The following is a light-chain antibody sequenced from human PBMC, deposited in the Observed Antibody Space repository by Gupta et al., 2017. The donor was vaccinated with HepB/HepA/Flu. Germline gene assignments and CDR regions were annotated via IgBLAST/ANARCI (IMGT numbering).Light chain of an antibody. J-gene: IGKJ2*01. CDR2: GAS. V-gene: IGKV3-20*01. Sequence: EIVLTQSPGTLSLSPGERATLSCRASQSVSSSYLAWYQQKPGQAPRLLIYGASNRATGIPDRFSGSGSGTDFTLTICRLEPEDFAVYYCQQYGSSLYTFGQGTKLEIK. CDR3: QQYGSSLYT. CDR1: QSVSSSY.